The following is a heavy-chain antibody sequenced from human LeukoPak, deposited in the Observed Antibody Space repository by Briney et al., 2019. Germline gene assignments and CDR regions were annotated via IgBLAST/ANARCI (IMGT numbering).Heavy chain of an antibody. CDR3: ALRRGSSGWSGRWFDP. CDR2: ISGGGGST. J-gene: IGHJ5*02. CDR1: GITFSSYA. Sequence: GGSLRLSCAASGITFSSYAMSWVRQAPGKGMEWVSVISGGGGSTHYADSVKDRFAISRDNSKNTVHLQMNSLRVEDTAVYYCALRRGSSGWSGRWFDPWGQGTLVTVSS. V-gene: IGHV3-23*01. D-gene: IGHD6-19*01.